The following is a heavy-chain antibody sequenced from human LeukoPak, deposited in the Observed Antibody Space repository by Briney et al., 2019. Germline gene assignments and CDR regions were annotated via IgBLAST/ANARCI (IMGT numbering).Heavy chain of an antibody. J-gene: IGHJ4*02. CDR2: INHSGST. Sequence: TSETLSLTCAVYGGSFSDYYWTWIRQPPGKGLEWIGEINHSGSTNYNPSLKSRVTISVDTSKNQFSLKLSSVTAADTAVYYCARRDTMIVVANFDYWGQGTLVTVSS. CDR3: ARRDTMIVVANFDY. V-gene: IGHV4-34*01. CDR1: GGSFSDYY. D-gene: IGHD3-22*01.